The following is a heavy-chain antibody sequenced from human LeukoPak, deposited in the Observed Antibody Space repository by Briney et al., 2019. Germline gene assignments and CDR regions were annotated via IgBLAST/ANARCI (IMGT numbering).Heavy chain of an antibody. CDR3: ARAQQLDPPQYYFDY. CDR2: INAGNGNT. V-gene: IGHV1-3*03. Sequence: ASVKVSCKASGYTFTSYAMHWVRQAPGQRLEGMGWINAGNGNTKYSQEFQGRVTITRDTSASTAYMELSSLRSEDMAVYYCARAQQLDPPQYYFDYWGQGTLVTVSS. D-gene: IGHD6-6*01. J-gene: IGHJ4*01. CDR1: GYTFTSYA.